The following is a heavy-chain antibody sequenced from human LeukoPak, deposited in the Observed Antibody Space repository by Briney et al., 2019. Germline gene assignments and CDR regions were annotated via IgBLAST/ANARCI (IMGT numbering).Heavy chain of an antibody. CDR2: ISGSGGST. J-gene: IGHJ5*02. Sequence: GGSLRLPCAASGFTFSSYAMSWVRQAPGKGLEWVSAISGSGGSTYYADSVKGRFTISRDNSKNTLYLQMNSLRAEDTAVYYCANIIPMVRGVIPEINWFDPWGQGTLVTVSS. CDR3: ANIIPMVRGVIPEINWFDP. D-gene: IGHD3-10*01. V-gene: IGHV3-23*01. CDR1: GFTFSSYA.